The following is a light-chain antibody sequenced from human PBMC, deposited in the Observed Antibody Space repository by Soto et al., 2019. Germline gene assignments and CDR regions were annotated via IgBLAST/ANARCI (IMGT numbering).Light chain of an antibody. V-gene: IGLV1-44*01. Sequence: QSVLTQPPSASGTPGQRVTISCSGSSSNIGSNTVNWYQQHPGTAPKLLIYSNNQRPSGVPDRLSGSKSGTSASLAISGLQSEDEADYYCAAWDDSLNGVVFGGGTKVTVL. CDR1: SSNIGSNT. CDR2: SNN. CDR3: AAWDDSLNGVV. J-gene: IGLJ2*01.